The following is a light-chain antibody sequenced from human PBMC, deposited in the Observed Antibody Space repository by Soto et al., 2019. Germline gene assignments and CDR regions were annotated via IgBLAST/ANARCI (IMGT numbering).Light chain of an antibody. CDR2: GAS. CDR1: QSVSSNY. Sequence: EIVLTQSPGTLSLSPGERATLSCRASQSVSSNYLTWYQQKPGQAPRLLIYGASSRATGIPDRFSGSGSVTDFTLTISRLEPEDFAVYYCQQYGSSPLYTFGQGTKLEI. V-gene: IGKV3-20*01. CDR3: QQYGSSPLYT. J-gene: IGKJ2*01.